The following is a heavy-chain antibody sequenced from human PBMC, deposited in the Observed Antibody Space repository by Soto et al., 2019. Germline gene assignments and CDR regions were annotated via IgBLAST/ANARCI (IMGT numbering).Heavy chain of an antibody. CDR1: GFTFSAYY. J-gene: IGHJ4*02. Sequence: QVPLVESGGGLVKPGGSLTLSCAASGFTFSAYYISRIPQAPGQGLECVSGSSRSGSTIYYPDFVRGRFTVSRDNAKNSLYLQMNSLRAEDTAVYYCAGDEAGTADYWGQGTLVTVSS. CDR3: AGDEAGTADY. D-gene: IGHD6-13*01. V-gene: IGHV3-11*01. CDR2: SSRSGSTI.